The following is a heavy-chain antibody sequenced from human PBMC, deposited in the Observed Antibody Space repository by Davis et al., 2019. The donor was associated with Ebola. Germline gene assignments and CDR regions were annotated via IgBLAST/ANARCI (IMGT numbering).Heavy chain of an antibody. J-gene: IGHJ3*02. CDR1: GFTFSSYA. CDR2: ISYDGSNK. CDR3: ARGDPPIGYAFDI. Sequence: GESLKISCAASGFTFSSYAMHWVRQAPGKGLEWVAVISYDGSNKYYADSVKGRFTISRDNSKNTLYLQMNSLRAEDTAVYYCARGDPPIGYAFDIWGQGTMVTVSS. D-gene: IGHD3-16*01. V-gene: IGHV3-30-3*01.